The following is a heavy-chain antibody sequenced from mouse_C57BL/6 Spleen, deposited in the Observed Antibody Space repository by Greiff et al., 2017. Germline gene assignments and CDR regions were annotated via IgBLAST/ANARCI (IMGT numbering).Heavy chain of an antibody. CDR1: GFTFSSYA. J-gene: IGHJ1*03. D-gene: IGHD1-1*01. Sequence: EVKLMESGGGLVKPGGSLKLSCAASGFTFSSYAMSWVRQTPEKRLEWVATISDGGSYTYYPDNVKGRFTISRDNAKNNLYLQMSHLKSEDTAMYYCARDLFITTVERYFDVWGTGTTVTVSS. V-gene: IGHV5-4*01. CDR2: ISDGGSYT. CDR3: ARDLFITTVERYFDV.